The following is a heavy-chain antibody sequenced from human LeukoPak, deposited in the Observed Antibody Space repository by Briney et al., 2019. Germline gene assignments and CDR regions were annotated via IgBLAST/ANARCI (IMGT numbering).Heavy chain of an antibody. J-gene: IGHJ3*02. V-gene: IGHV3-11*04. CDR2: ISSSGTTI. CDR1: GFTFSDYY. D-gene: IGHD1-26*01. Sequence: SGGSLRLSCAASGFTFSDYYMSWIRQAPGKGLEWVSYISSSGTTIYYADSVKGRFTISRDNAKNSLYLQMNSLRAEDTAVYYCASPPLAGGDAFDIWGQGTMVTVSS. CDR3: ASPPLAGGDAFDI.